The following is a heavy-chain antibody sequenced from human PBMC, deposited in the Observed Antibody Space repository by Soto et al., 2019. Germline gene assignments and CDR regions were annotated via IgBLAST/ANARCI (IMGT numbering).Heavy chain of an antibody. CDR1: GLTISGKKY. CDR2: LYDVDGS. D-gene: IGHD1-1*01. CDR3: ATWHERKHAYDL. V-gene: IGHV3-53*01. Sequence: DVQLVESGGGLIQPGESLRLSCAAFGLTISGKKYVAWVRQAPGKGLEWVSALYDVDGSFYADSVKGRFTTSSDSSKTTVYLQMNDLRHDDTAVYYCATWHERKHAYDLWGKGTTVTVSS. J-gene: IGHJ3*01.